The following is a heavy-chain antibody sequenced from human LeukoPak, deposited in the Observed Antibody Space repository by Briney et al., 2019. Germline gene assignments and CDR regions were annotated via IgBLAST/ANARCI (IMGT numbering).Heavy chain of an antibody. D-gene: IGHD6-13*01. CDR1: GGSISSYY. CDR2: IYYSGST. Sequence: SEALSLTCTVSGGSISSYYWSWIRQPPGKGLEWIGYIYYSGSTNYNPSLKSRVTISVDTSKNQFSLKLSSVTAADTAVYYCATGVHGIAAAGDYYFDYWGRGTLVTVSS. V-gene: IGHV4-59*01. CDR3: ATGVHGIAAAGDYYFDY. J-gene: IGHJ4*02.